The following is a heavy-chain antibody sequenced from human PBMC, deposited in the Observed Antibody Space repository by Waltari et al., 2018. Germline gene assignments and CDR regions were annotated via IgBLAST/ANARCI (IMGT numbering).Heavy chain of an antibody. V-gene: IGHV3-21*01. J-gene: IGHJ6*02. Sequence: EVQLVESGGGLVKPGGSLRLSCAASGFTFTSFSINWVRQAPGKGLEGGSSISSSSNNIYYADSVKGRFTSARDNAKYSLYLQMNSLRVEDTAVYHCARDVLGYYGMDVWGQGTTVTVSS. CDR2: ISSSSNNI. CDR3: ARDVLGYYGMDV. D-gene: IGHD2-8*01. CDR1: GFTFTSFS.